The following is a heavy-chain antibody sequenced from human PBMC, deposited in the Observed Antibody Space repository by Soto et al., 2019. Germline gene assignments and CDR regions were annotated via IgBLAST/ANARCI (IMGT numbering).Heavy chain of an antibody. CDR3: ARDWRCSYGRTRHYGMDV. CDR1: GYTFTSYY. V-gene: IGHV1-46*01. CDR2: INPSGGST. J-gene: IGHJ6*02. Sequence: KTLGASVKVSCKASGYTFTSYYMHWVRQAPGQGLEWMGIINPSGGSTSYAQKFQGRVTMTRDTSTSTVYMELSSLRSEDTAVYYCARDWRCSYGRTRHYGMDVWGQGTTVTVSS. D-gene: IGHD5-18*01.